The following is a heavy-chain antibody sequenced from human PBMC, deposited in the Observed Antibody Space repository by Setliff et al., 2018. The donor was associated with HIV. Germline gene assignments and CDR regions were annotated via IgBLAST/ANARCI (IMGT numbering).Heavy chain of an antibody. CDR1: GFTFSTYW. J-gene: IGHJ3*02. D-gene: IGHD2-2*01. V-gene: IGHV3-7*03. CDR3: AKATPADSGIVVVPAARRDDAFDI. CDR2: INQDGSEK. Sequence: TGGSLRLSCAASGFTFSTYWITWVRQAPGKGLEWVAKINQDGSEKHYADSVKGRFTISRDNAKNSLYLQMNSLRAEDTALYYCAKATPADSGIVVVPAARRDDAFDIWGQGTMVTVSS.